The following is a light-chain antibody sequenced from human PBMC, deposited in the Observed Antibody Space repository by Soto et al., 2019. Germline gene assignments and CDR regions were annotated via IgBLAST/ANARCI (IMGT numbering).Light chain of an antibody. J-gene: IGKJ2*01. CDR2: DAS. Sequence: DTQMTQSPHSLSASVGDRVTIACQANEDIANHLNWYRQRPGKAPDLLIYDASNLEPGVPSRFSGAGSGTDFTFTISGLLPEDFATYYCQQFHSLPYTFVQGTKLDI. CDR3: QQFHSLPYT. CDR1: EDIANH. V-gene: IGKV1-33*01.